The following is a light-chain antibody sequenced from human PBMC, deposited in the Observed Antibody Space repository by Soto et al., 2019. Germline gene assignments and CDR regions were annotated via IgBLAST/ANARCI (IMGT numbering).Light chain of an antibody. CDR3: QKYSSAPPT. V-gene: IGKV1-27*01. CDR2: AAS. J-gene: IGKJ2*01. CDR1: QGIYNY. Sequence: DIQMTQSPSSLSASVGDRVTITCRASQGIYNYLAWYQQKPGKVPKLLIYAASTLQSGVPSRFSGSGSETEFTLTISSLQSEDVATYYCQKYSSAPPTFGQGTKLDIK.